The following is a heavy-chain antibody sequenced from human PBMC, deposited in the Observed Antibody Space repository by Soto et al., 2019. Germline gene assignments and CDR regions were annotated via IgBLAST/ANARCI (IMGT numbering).Heavy chain of an antibody. J-gene: IGHJ4*02. Sequence: QVRLQESGPGLVKPSEALSLTCNVSGASVRSGSYYWSWIRQPPGKGLEWIGYVYSSGSTKFNPSLKSRVTISVDTSKNQLSLDLRSVTAADTAVYYCARERVVPRGTYRSYFDYWGQGVLVTVSS. CDR3: ARERVVPRGTYRSYFDY. CDR2: VYSSGST. D-gene: IGHD1-26*01. V-gene: IGHV4-61*01. CDR1: GASVRSGSYY.